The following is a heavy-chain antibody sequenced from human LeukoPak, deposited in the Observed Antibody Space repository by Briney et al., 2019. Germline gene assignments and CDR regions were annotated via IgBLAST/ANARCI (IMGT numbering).Heavy chain of an antibody. J-gene: IGHJ6*02. CDR1: GFTISDYS. Sequence: GGSLRLSCAASGFTISDYSIDWVRQAPGKGLEWVSYISSSGSAIDYADSVKGRFTISRDNAENSLYLQMNSLRAEDTAVYYCARGYDQRGYYYYALDVWGQGTTVTVSS. V-gene: IGHV3-48*01. D-gene: IGHD3-3*01. CDR3: ARGYDQRGYYYYALDV. CDR2: ISSSGSAI.